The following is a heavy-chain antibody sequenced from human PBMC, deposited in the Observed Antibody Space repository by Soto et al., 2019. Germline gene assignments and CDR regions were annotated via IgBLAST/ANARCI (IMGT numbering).Heavy chain of an antibody. D-gene: IGHD3-16*02. Sequence: VQLLESGGGSVQPGGSLRLSCAASGFTFSNSAMSWVRQAPGKGLEWVSVIRTTGTSTYYADSVKGRFTVSRDNSYNTVFLQMNSLRPDDTAVYYCAKGGDVWGSYHAGFQQWGQGTLVIVSS. CDR2: IRTTGTST. CDR3: AKGGDVWGSYHAGFQQ. J-gene: IGHJ1*01. CDR1: GFTFSNSA. V-gene: IGHV3-23*01.